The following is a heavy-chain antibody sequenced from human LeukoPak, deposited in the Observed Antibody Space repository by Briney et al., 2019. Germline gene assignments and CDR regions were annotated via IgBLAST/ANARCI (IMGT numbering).Heavy chain of an antibody. Sequence: SETLSLTCTVSGGSISSSSYYWGWIRQPPGKGLEWIGSIYYSGSTYYNPSLKSRVTISVDTSKNQFSLKLSSVTAADTAVYYCARVPDCSSTSCYTGGYNWFDPWGQGTLVTVSS. CDR2: IYYSGST. CDR3: ARVPDCSSTSCYTGGYNWFDP. D-gene: IGHD2-2*02. V-gene: IGHV4-39*07. CDR1: GGSISSSSYY. J-gene: IGHJ5*02.